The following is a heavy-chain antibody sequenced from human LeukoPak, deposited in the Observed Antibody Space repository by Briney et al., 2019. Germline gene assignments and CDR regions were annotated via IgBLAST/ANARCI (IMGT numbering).Heavy chain of an antibody. CDR1: GFIVSNNY. Sequence: PGGSLRLSCVASGFIVSNNYMSWVRQAPGKGLEWVSSISSSSSYIYYADSVKGRFTISRDNAKNSLYLQMNSLRAEDTAVYYCARVHCSSTSCYWSGYNWFDPWGQRTLVTVSS. CDR3: ARVHCSSTSCYWSGYNWFDP. J-gene: IGHJ5*02. CDR2: ISSSSSYI. V-gene: IGHV3-21*01. D-gene: IGHD2-2*01.